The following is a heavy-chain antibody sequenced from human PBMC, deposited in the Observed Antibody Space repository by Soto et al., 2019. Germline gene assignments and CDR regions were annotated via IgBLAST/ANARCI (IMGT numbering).Heavy chain of an antibody. V-gene: IGHV4-4*02. J-gene: IGHJ5*02. CDR3: AISREGGYCSVGSCSIWGNNWFDP. CDR1: SGSISSSNW. D-gene: IGHD2-15*01. CDR2: IYHSGST. Sequence: QVQLQESGPGLVKPSGTLSLTCAVSSGSISSSNWWSWVRQPPGKGLEWIGEIYHSGSTNYNPSLKRRVTITVDKSKSQFALKLSSVTAADTAVYYCAISREGGYCSVGSCSIWGNNWFDPWGQGTLVTVSS.